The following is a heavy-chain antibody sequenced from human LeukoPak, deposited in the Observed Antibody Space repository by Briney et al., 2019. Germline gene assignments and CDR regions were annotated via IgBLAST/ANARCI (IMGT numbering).Heavy chain of an antibody. D-gene: IGHD5-24*01. CDR2: VYYSGST. CDR1: GGSFSGYY. V-gene: IGHV4-34*01. CDR3: ARGSYEGGAGLVYFDY. Sequence: PSGTLSLTCAVYGGSFSGYYWSWIRQPPGKGLEWIGSVYYSGSTYYNPSLKSRVTISVDTSKNQFSLNLSSVTAADTAVYYCARGSYEGGAGLVYFDYWGQGTLVTVSS. J-gene: IGHJ4*02.